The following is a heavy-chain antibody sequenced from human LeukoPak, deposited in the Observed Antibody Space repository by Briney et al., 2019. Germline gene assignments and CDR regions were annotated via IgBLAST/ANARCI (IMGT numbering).Heavy chain of an antibody. D-gene: IGHD2-21*01. Sequence: PSETLSLTCTVSGGSISSGDYYWSWIRQPPGKGLEWIGYIYYSGSTYYNPSLKSRVTISVDTSKNQFSLELSSVTAADTAVYYCARAVIASLRFDPWGQGTLVTVSS. V-gene: IGHV4-30-4*01. J-gene: IGHJ5*02. CDR3: ARAVIASLRFDP. CDR1: GGSISSGDYY. CDR2: IYYSGST.